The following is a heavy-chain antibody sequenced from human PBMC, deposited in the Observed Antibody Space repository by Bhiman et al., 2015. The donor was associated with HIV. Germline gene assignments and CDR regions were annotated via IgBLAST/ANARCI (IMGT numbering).Heavy chain of an antibody. D-gene: IGHD3-3*01. J-gene: IGHJ3*02. V-gene: IGHV3-48*04. CDR2: ISSSSSTI. CDR1: GFTFSSYS. Sequence: EVQLVESGGGLVQPGGSLRLSCAASGFTFSSYSMNWVRQAPGKGLEWVSYISSSSSTIYNADSVKGRFTISRDNANNSLYLQMNSLRAEDTAVYYCAREAIYDFWSGYYYAFDIWGQGTMVTVSS. CDR3: AREAIYDFWSGYYYAFDI.